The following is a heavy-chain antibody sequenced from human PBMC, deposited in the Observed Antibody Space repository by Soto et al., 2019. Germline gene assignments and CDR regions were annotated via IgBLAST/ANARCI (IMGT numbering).Heavy chain of an antibody. CDR3: ARTEGPEWEQNLGGAFDI. CDR2: IGTAGDT. J-gene: IGHJ3*02. CDR1: GFTFSSYD. V-gene: IGHV3-13*01. Sequence: EVQLVESGGGLVQPGGSLRLSCAASGFTFSSYDMHWVRQATGKGLEWVSAIGTAGDTYYPGSVKGRFTISRENAKNSLYLQMNSLRAEDTAVYYCARTEGPEWEQNLGGAFDIWGQGTIVTVSS. D-gene: IGHD1-26*01.